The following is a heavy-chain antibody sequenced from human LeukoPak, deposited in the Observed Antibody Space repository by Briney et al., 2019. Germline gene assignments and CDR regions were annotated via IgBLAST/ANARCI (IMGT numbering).Heavy chain of an antibody. CDR1: GGSLSSYH. Sequence: SETLSLTCTLSGGSLSSYHWSWIRHPPGKGLEWIGYIYYSGSTNYNPSLKSRVTISVDTSKNQFSLKLSSVTAADTAVYYCARENPADMITFGGDYFDYWGQGTLVTVSS. D-gene: IGHD3-16*01. J-gene: IGHJ4*02. V-gene: IGHV4-59*01. CDR2: IYYSGST. CDR3: ARENPADMITFGGDYFDY.